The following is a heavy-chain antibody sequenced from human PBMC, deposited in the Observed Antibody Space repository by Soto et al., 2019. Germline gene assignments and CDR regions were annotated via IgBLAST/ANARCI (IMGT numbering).Heavy chain of an antibody. CDR1: GFMFGSYW. Sequence: EVQLVESGGGLVQPGGSLRLSCAASGFMFGSYWMTWVRHAPGKGLQWVANIKRDGSEKYYVDSVKGRFTISRDNADNLVFLDMNSLRVDDTATYYCARVRATDYEIDYWGQGALVTVSS. CDR3: ARVRATDYEIDY. J-gene: IGHJ4*02. V-gene: IGHV3-7*03. CDR2: IKRDGSEK. D-gene: IGHD4-17*01.